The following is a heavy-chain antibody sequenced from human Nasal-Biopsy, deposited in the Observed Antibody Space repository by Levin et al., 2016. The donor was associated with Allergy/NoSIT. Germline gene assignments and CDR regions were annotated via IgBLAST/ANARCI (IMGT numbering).Heavy chain of an antibody. Sequence: GGSLRLSCAASGFTFGDHYMSWIRQAPGKGLEWVSFISSSSSYIYYADSLRGRFTISRDNAKDSLYLQMNSLRVEDTAVYYCARGEYSSSSSIDFWGQGALVTVSS. CDR2: ISSSSSYI. V-gene: IGHV3-11*06. CDR1: GFTFGDHY. CDR3: ARGEYSSSSSIDF. D-gene: IGHD6-6*01. J-gene: IGHJ4*02.